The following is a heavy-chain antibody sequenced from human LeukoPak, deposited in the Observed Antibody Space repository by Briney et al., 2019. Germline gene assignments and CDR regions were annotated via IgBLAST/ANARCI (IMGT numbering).Heavy chain of an antibody. Sequence: GGSLRLSCAASGVTLSTYAMSWARQAPGKGLEWVSAISGSGGSTYYADSVEGRFTISRDNSKNTLYLQMNSLRAEDTAVYYCAKQGPPNDAFDIWGQGTMVTVSS. J-gene: IGHJ3*02. V-gene: IGHV3-23*01. CDR3: AKQGPPNDAFDI. CDR1: GVTLSTYA. CDR2: ISGSGGST.